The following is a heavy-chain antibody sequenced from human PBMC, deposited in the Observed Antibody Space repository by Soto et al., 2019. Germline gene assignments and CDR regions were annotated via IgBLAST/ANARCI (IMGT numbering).Heavy chain of an antibody. CDR1: GGSISSGGYS. CDR2: IYHSGST. V-gene: IGHV4-30-2*01. Sequence: SETLSLTCAVSGGSISSGGYSWSWIRQPPGKGLEWIGYIYHSGSTYYNPSLKSRVTISVDRSKNQFSLKLSSVTAADTAVYYCARDNGYSYGYGLDYWGQGTLVTVSS. D-gene: IGHD5-18*01. CDR3: ARDNGYSYGYGLDY. J-gene: IGHJ4*02.